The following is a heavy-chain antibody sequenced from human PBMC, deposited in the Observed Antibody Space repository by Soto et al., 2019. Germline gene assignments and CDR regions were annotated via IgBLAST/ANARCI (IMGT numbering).Heavy chain of an antibody. J-gene: IGHJ4*02. CDR1: GFTFSSYW. CDR2: IKQDGSEK. D-gene: IGHD3-16*02. V-gene: IGHV3-7*01. Sequence: EVQLVESGGGLVQPGGSLRLSCAASGFTFSSYWMSWVRQAPGKGLEWVANIKQDGSEKYYVDSVKGRFTISRDNAKNSLYLQMNSLRAEDTAVYYCARDLLWGSYRLFDYWGQGTLVTVSS. CDR3: ARDLLWGSYRLFDY.